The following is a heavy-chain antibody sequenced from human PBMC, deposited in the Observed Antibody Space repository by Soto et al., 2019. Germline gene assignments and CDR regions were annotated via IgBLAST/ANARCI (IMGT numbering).Heavy chain of an antibody. V-gene: IGHV2-5*02. CDR1: GFSLSTSGVG. J-gene: IGHJ4*02. Sequence: QITLKESGPTLVKPTQTLTLTCTFSGFSLSTSGVGVGWIRQPPGKALEWLALIYWDDDKRYSPSLKSRLTITKDTSKNHVVLTMTNMDPVDTSTYYCAHSRWYVLTRILQPRGFDYWGQGTLVTVSS. CDR3: AHSRWYVLTRILQPRGFDY. D-gene: IGHD2-15*01. CDR2: IYWDDDK.